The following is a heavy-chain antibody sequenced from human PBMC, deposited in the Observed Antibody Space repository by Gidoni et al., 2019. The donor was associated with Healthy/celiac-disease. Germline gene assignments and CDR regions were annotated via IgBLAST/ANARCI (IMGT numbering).Heavy chain of an antibody. CDR1: GFTVSSNY. J-gene: IGHJ4*01. CDR2: IYSGGST. Sequence: EVQLVESGGGLIQPGGSLRLSCAASGFTVSSNYMSWVRQAPGKGLEWVSVIYSGGSTYYADSVKGRFTISRDNSKSTLYLQMNSLRAEDTAVYYCARDLAVPYYYDSSGYYEYWGRGTLVTVSS. CDR3: ARDLAVPYYYDSSGYYEY. V-gene: IGHV3-53*01. D-gene: IGHD3-22*01.